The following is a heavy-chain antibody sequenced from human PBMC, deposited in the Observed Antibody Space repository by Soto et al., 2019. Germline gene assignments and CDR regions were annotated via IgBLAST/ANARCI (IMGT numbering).Heavy chain of an antibody. D-gene: IGHD6-13*01. Sequence: GSSVKVSCKASGYTSTSYYMHLVRQAPGQGLEWMGIINPSGGSTSYAQKFQGRVTMTRDTSTSTVYMELSSLISEDTAVYYCARQIGPIADDAFDIRGQGTMVTVSS. CDR2: INPSGGST. J-gene: IGHJ3*02. CDR1: GYTSTSYY. CDR3: ARQIGPIADDAFDI. V-gene: IGHV1-46*01.